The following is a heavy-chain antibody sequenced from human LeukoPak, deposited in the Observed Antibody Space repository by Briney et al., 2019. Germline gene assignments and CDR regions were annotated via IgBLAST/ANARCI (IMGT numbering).Heavy chain of an antibody. CDR2: IRSKAYGGTT. D-gene: IGHD3-3*01. J-gene: IGHJ5*02. CDR1: GFTFGDYA. Sequence: PGGSLRLSCTASGFTFGDYAMSWVRQAPGKGLEWVGFIRSKAYGGTTEYAASVKGRFTISRDDSKSIACLQMNSLKTEDTAVYYCTRNYDFWSGYWFDPWGQGTLVTVSS. CDR3: TRNYDFWSGYWFDP. V-gene: IGHV3-49*04.